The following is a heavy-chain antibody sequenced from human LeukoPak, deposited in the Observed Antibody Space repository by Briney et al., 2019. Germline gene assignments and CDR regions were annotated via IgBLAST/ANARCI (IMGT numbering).Heavy chain of an antibody. CDR2: ISGSGGNT. D-gene: IGHD3-3*01. CDR3: AKTTRITIFGVANSAFDI. V-gene: IGHV3-23*01. Sequence: GGSLRLSCAASGFTFTNHAMTWARQAPGKGLEWVSGISGSGGNTYYVDSVKGRFTISRDNSRNTLYLAMNSLRVEDTAVYYCAKTTRITIFGVANSAFDIWGQGTMVTVSS. CDR1: GFTFTNHA. J-gene: IGHJ3*02.